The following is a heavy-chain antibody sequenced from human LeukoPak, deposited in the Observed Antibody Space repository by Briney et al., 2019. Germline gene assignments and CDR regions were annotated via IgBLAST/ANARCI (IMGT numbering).Heavy chain of an antibody. CDR2: INPNSGGT. J-gene: IGHJ5*02. Sequence: ASVTVSCKASGYTFTGYYMHWVRQAPGQGLEWMGWINPNSGGTNYAQKFQGRVTITRDTSISTAYMELSRLRSDDTAVYYCARDPGEPGYSSSWFDPWGQGTLVTVSS. D-gene: IGHD6-13*01. V-gene: IGHV1-2*02. CDR1: GYTFTGYY. CDR3: ARDPGEPGYSSSWFDP.